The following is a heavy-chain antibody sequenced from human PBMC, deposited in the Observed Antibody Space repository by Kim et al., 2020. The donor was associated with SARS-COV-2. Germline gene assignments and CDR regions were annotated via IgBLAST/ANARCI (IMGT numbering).Heavy chain of an antibody. J-gene: IGHJ4*02. CDR2: ISYDGSNK. D-gene: IGHD2-2*01. V-gene: IGHV3-33*05. Sequence: GGSLRLSCAASGFTFSSYGMHWVRQAPGKGLEWVAVISYDGSNKYYADSVKGRFTISRDNSKNTLYLQMNSLRAEDTAVYYCARVGVGYCSSTSCYWDPPDPGPVDYWGQGTLVTVSS. CDR1: GFTFSSYG. CDR3: ARVGVGYCSSTSCYWDPPDPGPVDY.